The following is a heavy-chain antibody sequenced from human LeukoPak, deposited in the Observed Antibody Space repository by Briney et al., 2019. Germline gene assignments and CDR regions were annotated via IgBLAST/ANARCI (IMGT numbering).Heavy chain of an antibody. CDR3: ARSRGAGPGAYFDY. Sequence: GGSLRLSCAVSGFSFADEYMSWIRQAPGQGLEWVSYISNTGSYTNYADSVEGPFTISRDNTENSLYLQMNSLRAEDTAVYYCARSRGAGPGAYFDYWGQGTLVAVTS. CDR2: ISNTGSYT. CDR1: GFSFADEY. J-gene: IGHJ4*02. V-gene: IGHV3-11*03. D-gene: IGHD6-19*01.